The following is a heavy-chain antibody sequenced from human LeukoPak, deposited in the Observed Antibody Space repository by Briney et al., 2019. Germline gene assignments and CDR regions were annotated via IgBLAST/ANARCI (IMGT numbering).Heavy chain of an antibody. V-gene: IGHV4-4*02. J-gene: IGHJ3*02. CDR3: ARDLVTRDIAFDI. CDR2: IYHSGST. D-gene: IGHD2-21*02. Sequence: SETLSLTCAVSGGSISSSNWWSWVRQPPGKGLEWIGEIYHSGSTNYNPSLKSRVTISVDKSKNQLSLKLSSVTAADTAVYYCARDLVTRDIAFDIWGQGTMVTVSS. CDR1: GGSISSSNW.